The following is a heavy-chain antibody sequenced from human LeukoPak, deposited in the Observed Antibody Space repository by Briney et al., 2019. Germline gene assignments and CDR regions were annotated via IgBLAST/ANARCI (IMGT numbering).Heavy chain of an antibody. CDR1: GYTFTSYG. D-gene: IGHD3-3*01. CDR2: ISAYNGNT. J-gene: IGHJ6*03. CDR3: ARGVRITIFGGFYYYMDV. V-gene: IGHV1-18*01. Sequence: ASVKVSCKASGYTFTSYGISWVRQAPGQGLEWMGWISAYNGNTNYAQKLQGRVTMTTDTSTGTAYMELSSLRSEDTAVYYCARGVRITIFGGFYYYMDVWGKGTTVTVSS.